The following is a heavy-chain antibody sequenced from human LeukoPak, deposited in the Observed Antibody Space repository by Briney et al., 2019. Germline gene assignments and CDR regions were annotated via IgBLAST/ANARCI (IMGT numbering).Heavy chain of an antibody. CDR3: ASHQYDFWSGYYVY. CDR1: GGSISSYY. Sequence: SETLSLTCTVSGGSISSYYWSWIRQPAGKGLESIGHISTSGSTNYNPSLKSRVTMSVDTSKNQFSLKLSSVTAADTAVYYCASHQYDFWSGYYVYWGQGTLVTVSS. V-gene: IGHV4-4*07. CDR2: ISTSGST. D-gene: IGHD3-3*01. J-gene: IGHJ4*02.